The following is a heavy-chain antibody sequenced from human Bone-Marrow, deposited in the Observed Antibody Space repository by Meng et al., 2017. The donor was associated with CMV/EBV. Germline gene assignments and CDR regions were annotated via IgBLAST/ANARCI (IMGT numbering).Heavy chain of an antibody. CDR2: IYYSGST. CDR3: ARSGYDFWSGYLGYYYGMDV. J-gene: IGHJ6*02. Sequence: SETLSLTCTVSGGSISSYYWSWIRQPPGKGLEWIGYIYYSGSTNYNPSLKSRVTISVDTSKNQFSLKLSSVTAADTAVYYCARSGYDFWSGYLGYYYGMDVWGQGTTVTVSS. V-gene: IGHV4-59*12. CDR1: GGSISSYY. D-gene: IGHD3-3*01.